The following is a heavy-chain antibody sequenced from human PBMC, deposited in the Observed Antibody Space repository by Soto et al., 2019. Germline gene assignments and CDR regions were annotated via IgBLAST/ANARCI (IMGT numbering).Heavy chain of an antibody. V-gene: IGHV3-21*01. CDR3: AGVGREIQRADTAMVTLDY. J-gene: IGHJ4*02. CDR2: ISSSSSYI. CDR1: GFTFSSYS. D-gene: IGHD5-18*01. Sequence: GGSLRLSCAASGFTFSSYSMNWVRQAPGKGLEWVSSISSSSSYIYYADSVKGRFTISRDNAKNSLYLQMNSLRAEDTAVYYCAGVGREIQRADTAMVTLDYWRQGTLVTVSS.